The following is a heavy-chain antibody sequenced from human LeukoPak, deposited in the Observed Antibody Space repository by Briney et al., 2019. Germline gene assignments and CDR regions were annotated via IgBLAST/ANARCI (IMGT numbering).Heavy chain of an antibody. CDR3: AREAYSPGHYSFDN. CDR2: MYYDGST. CDR1: GGSISSSRYY. J-gene: IGHJ4*02. Sequence: SETLSLTCSVSGGSISSSRYYWGWIRHPPGKGLEWIGRMYYDGSTYYNPSRKSRVSMSVDTSKNQFSLKLPSVTAADTAVYYCAREAYSPGHYSFDNWGQGTLVTVSS. D-gene: IGHD5-18*01. V-gene: IGHV4-39*07.